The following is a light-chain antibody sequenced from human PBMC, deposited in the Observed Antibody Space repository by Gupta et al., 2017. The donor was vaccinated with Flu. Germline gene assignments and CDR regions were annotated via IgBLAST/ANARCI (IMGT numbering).Light chain of an antibody. Sequence: SVTISCTGTSSHVGGYNHVSWYHQHPGKAPKLMIYEVDKRPSGVPDRFSGSKSGNTASLTVSGLQAEDEGDYYCSSFAGANIWVFGGGTKVTVL. V-gene: IGLV2-8*01. CDR3: SSFAGANIWV. CDR2: EVD. J-gene: IGLJ3*02. CDR1: SSHVGGYNH.